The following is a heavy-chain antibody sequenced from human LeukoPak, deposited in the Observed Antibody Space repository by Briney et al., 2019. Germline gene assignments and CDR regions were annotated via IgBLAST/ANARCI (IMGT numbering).Heavy chain of an antibody. Sequence: GSLRLSCAASGFTFSNYYMNWVRQAPGKGLEWVSSISSSSSYIYYADSVKGRFTVSRDNAKNSLYLQMNSLRAEDTAVYYCARDYGGNSEPLDYWGQGTLVIVSS. CDR2: ISSSSSYI. D-gene: IGHD4-23*01. CDR3: ARDYGGNSEPLDY. CDR1: GFTFSNYY. J-gene: IGHJ4*02. V-gene: IGHV3-21*01.